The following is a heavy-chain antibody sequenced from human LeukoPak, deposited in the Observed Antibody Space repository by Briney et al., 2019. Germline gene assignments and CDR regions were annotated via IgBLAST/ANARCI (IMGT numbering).Heavy chain of an antibody. CDR3: ARSVTYGDYYFDY. CDR2: TSSSSTYI. D-gene: IGHD4-17*01. CDR1: GFTFSSYS. V-gene: IGHV3-21*06. J-gene: IGHJ4*02. Sequence: GGSLRLSCAASGFTFSSYSMNWVRQAPGKGLEWVSSTSSSSTYIYYADSMKGRFTISRDNAKNSLYLQMNSLRAEDTAVFYCARSVTYGDYYFDYWGQGSLVTASS.